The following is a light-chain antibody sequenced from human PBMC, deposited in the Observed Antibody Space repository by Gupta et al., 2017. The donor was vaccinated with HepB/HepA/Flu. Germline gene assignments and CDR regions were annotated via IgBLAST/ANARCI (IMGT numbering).Light chain of an antibody. V-gene: IGKV3-11*01. CDR2: EAS. CDR3: RQRSNWPQT. J-gene: IGKJ5*01. Sequence: DIVLTQSTVTLSLSTVDRATLSCRASPSVSNYLAWYQQKAGQAPRLLIYEASNRATGIPARFSGSGSGTDFTLTISSLEPEDFAVYYCRQRSNWPQTFGQGTRLEIK. CDR1: PSVSNY.